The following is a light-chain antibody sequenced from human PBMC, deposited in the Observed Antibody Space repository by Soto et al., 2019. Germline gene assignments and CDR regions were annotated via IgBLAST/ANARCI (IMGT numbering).Light chain of an antibody. V-gene: IGKV3-20*01. CDR3: QQYNNWPPIT. CDR2: GAS. Sequence: IVLTQSPCTLSLSPGQRATLSCRASQSVSSSYLAWYQQKPGQAPRLXIYGASNRATGIPDRFSGSGSATEFTPTISSLQSEDFAVYYCQQYNNWPPITFGQGTRLEIK. CDR1: QSVSSSY. J-gene: IGKJ5*01.